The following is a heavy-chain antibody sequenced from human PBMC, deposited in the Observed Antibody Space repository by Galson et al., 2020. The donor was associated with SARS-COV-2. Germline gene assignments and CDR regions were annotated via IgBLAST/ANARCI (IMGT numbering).Heavy chain of an antibody. Sequence: SETLSLTCTVSGGSISSGGYYWSWIRQHPGKGLEWIGYIYYSGSTYYNPSLKSRVTISVDTSKNQFSLKLSSVTAADTAVYYCARNGPYGSGSYYNAGFYAFDIWGQGTMVTVSS. V-gene: IGHV4-31*03. CDR1: GGSISSGGYY. CDR3: ARNGPYGSGSYYNAGFYAFDI. J-gene: IGHJ3*02. CDR2: IYYSGST. D-gene: IGHD3-10*01.